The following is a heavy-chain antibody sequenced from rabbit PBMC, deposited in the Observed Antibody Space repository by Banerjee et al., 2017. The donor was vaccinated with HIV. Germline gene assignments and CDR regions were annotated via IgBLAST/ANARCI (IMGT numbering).Heavy chain of an antibody. CDR3: ARDHEGYGDIGL. CDR2: VYPGLTGPT. D-gene: IGHD2-1*01. Sequence: QEQLVESGGDLVKPGTSLTLTCKASGFSFSSSWWICWVRRAPGKGLEWIGCVYPGLTGPTLYAPWTKGRSTTSKPSPTTVTLQMTRLAAADTATYFCARDHEGYGDIGLWDQGTLVTVS. CDR1: GFSFSSSWW. J-gene: IGHJ3*01. V-gene: IGHV1S45*01.